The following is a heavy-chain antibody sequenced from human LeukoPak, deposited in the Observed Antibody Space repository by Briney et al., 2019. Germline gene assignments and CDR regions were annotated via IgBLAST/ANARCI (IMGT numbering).Heavy chain of an antibody. V-gene: IGHV4-39*01. D-gene: IGHD3-16*01. CDR3: ARQGTYYDKIYYFDY. J-gene: IGHJ4*02. CDR1: GGSISSSTTY. Sequence: SETLSLTCTVSGGSISSSTTYWGWIRQPPGKGLEWIASIFYSGRTWNNPSLKSRVTISVDTSKNQFSLKVSAVTAADTAVYYCARQGTYYDKIYYFDYWGQGTLDTVSS. CDR2: IFYSGRT.